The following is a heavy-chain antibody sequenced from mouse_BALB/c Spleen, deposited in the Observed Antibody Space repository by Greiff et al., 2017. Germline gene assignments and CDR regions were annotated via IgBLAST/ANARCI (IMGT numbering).Heavy chain of an antibody. J-gene: IGHJ3*01. CDR2: ISSGGSYT. Sequence: EVQLQESGGDLVKPGGSLKLSCAASGFTFSSYGMSWVRQTPDKRLEWVATISSGGSYTYYPDSVKGRFTISRDNAKNTLYLQMSSLKSEDTAMYYCARRGSSYAMDYWGQGTLVTVSA. CDR1: GFTFSSYG. D-gene: IGHD1-1*01. V-gene: IGHV5-6*01. CDR3: ARRGSSYAMDY.